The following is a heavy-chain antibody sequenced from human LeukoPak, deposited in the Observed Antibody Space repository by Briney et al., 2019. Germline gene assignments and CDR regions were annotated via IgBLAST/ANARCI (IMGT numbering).Heavy chain of an antibody. V-gene: IGHV3-30*03. CDR2: ISYDGSNK. J-gene: IGHJ4*02. CDR3: ARDIAATGTYTDY. D-gene: IGHD6-13*01. Sequence: PGGSLRLSCAASGFTFSSYGMHWVRQAPGKGLEWVAVISYDGSNKYYADSVKGRFTISRDNSKNTLYLQKNSLRTEDTAVYYCARDIAATGTYTDYWGQGTLVAVSS. CDR1: GFTFSSYG.